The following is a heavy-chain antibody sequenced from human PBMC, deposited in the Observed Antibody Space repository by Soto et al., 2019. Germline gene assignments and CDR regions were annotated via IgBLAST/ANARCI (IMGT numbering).Heavy chain of an antibody. J-gene: IGHJ5*02. CDR2: IYYSGST. D-gene: IGHD3-16*01. CDR1: GGSISSGGYY. CDR3: ARVGGINWFAP. V-gene: IGHV4-31*03. Sequence: QVQLQESGPGLVKPSQTLSLTCTVSGGSISSGGYYWSWIRQHPGKGLEWIGYIYYSGSTYYNPSLKIRVTVSVDTSKNQFSLRLSSVPAADTAVYYCARVGGINWFAPWGQGTLVTVSS.